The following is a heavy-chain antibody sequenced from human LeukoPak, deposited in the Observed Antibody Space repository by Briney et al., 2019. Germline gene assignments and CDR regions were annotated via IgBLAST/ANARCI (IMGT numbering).Heavy chain of an antibody. D-gene: IGHD4-17*01. Sequence: GGSLRLSCAASGFTFSSYGMHWVRQAPGKGLEWVAFIRNDGSNRYYGDSVKGRFTISRDNSKNTLYLQMNSLRAEGTAVYYCAKDLAGYGDYVFYFDYWGQGTLVTVSS. CDR1: GFTFSSYG. V-gene: IGHV3-30*02. CDR2: IRNDGSNR. CDR3: AKDLAGYGDYVFYFDY. J-gene: IGHJ4*02.